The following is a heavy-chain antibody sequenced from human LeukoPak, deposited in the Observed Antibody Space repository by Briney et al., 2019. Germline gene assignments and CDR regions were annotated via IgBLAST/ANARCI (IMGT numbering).Heavy chain of an antibody. J-gene: IGHJ4*02. CDR2: ISGSGGTT. D-gene: IGHD1-26*01. CDR1: GLTFTTYA. V-gene: IGHV3-23*01. Sequence: GGSLRLSCVASGLTFTTYAMTWVRQAPGKGLEWVSTISGSGGTTYYADSVKGRFTVSRDNSVNTVYLQLNSLRAEDTAVYYCAKSGYLDYWGQGMLVTVSS. CDR3: AKSGYLDY.